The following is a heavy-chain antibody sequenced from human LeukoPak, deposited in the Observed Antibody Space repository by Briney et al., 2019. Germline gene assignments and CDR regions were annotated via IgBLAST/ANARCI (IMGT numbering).Heavy chain of an antibody. V-gene: IGHV4-38-2*02. CDR2: IYHSGIT. J-gene: IGHJ4*02. CDR1: DYSISSGYGYY. D-gene: IGHD5/OR15-5a*01. CDR3: ATLVSTRYYFDY. Sequence: SETLSLTCTVSDYSISSGYGYYWGWIRQPPGKGLEWIGDIYHSGITYYNHFNSSPMTRVTFSIDTSQNQFSLRLTSVTAADTAVYFCATLVSTRYYFDYWGQGTLVTVSS.